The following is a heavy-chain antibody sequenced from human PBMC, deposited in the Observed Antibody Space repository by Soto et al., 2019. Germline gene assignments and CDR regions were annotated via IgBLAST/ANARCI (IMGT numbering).Heavy chain of an antibody. V-gene: IGHV4-34*01. CDR2: VKDGGHT. D-gene: IGHD5-12*01. Sequence: QVQLQQWGAGQLKTSETLSLNCAVTGGSLSGYYWSWIRQPPGKGLEWIGEVKDGGHTNYSPSLRGRVTISSDTSNNQFSLRLNSVTAADTGVYYCARGQEGVVATHWDQGSLVTVSS. CDR3: ARGQEGVVATH. J-gene: IGHJ4*02. CDR1: GGSLSGYY.